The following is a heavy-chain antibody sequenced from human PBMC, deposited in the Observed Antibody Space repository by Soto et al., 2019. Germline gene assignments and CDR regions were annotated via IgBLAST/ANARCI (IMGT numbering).Heavy chain of an antibody. D-gene: IGHD6-19*01. CDR3: ARTQGAGLSDAFDI. J-gene: IGHJ3*02. CDR1: GGSISSGGYY. CDR2: IYYSGST. Sequence: SETLSLTCTVSGGSISSGGYYWSWIRQHPGKGLEWIGYIYYSGSTYYNPSLKSRVTISVDTSKNQFSLKLSSVTAADTAVYYCARTQGAGLSDAFDIWGQGTMVTVSS. V-gene: IGHV4-31*03.